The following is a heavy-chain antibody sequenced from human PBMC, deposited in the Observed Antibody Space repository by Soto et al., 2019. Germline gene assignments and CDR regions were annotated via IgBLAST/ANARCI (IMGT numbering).Heavy chain of an antibody. V-gene: IGHV3-30*18. D-gene: IGHD2-2*01. Sequence: QGQLVESGGGVVQTGQSLRLSCAASEFVFSDYGLHWVRQAPGKGLEWVAAISFDGANHFYADSVRGRFTISRDNSNNTLYLRMNSLRPEDSAVYCCAKDTVYPVVSYFYYGLDVWGQGTTVTVSS. J-gene: IGHJ6*02. CDR2: ISFDGANH. CDR3: AKDTVYPVVSYFYYGLDV. CDR1: EFVFSDYG.